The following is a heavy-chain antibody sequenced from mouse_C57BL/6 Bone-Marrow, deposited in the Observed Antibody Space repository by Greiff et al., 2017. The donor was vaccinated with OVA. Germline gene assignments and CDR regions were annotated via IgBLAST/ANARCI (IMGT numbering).Heavy chain of an antibody. J-gene: IGHJ2*01. Sequence: VQLKESGPGLVQPSQSLSITCTVSGFSLTSYGVHWVRQPPGKGLEWLGVIWSGGRTDYNAAFITSLSISTDNSKSQVFSKMTSLQADDTAIYYCAENPDFDYWGQGTTLTVSS. V-gene: IGHV2-4*01. CDR2: IWSGGRT. CDR1: GFSLTSYG. CDR3: AENPDFDY.